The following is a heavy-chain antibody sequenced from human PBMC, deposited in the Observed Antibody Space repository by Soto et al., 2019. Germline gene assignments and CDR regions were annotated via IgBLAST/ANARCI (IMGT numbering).Heavy chain of an antibody. D-gene: IGHD3-10*01. Sequence: PSETLSLTCSVYGVSFSCYYWSWGSTPPGKGLEWIGEINHSGSTNYNPSLKSRVTISVDTSKNQFSLKLSSVTAADTAVYYCARLGLGLLLWFGELSQADGMDVWGQGTTVTSP. CDR2: INHSGST. CDR3: ARLGLGLLLWFGELSQADGMDV. J-gene: IGHJ6*02. CDR1: GVSFSCYY. V-gene: IGHV4-34*01.